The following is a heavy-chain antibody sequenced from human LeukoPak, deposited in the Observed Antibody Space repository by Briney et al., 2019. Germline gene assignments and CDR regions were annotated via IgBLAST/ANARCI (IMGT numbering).Heavy chain of an antibody. Sequence: SETLSLTCTVSGGSISSYYWSWIRQPAGKGLEWIGRIYTSGSTNYNPSLKSRVTMSVDTSKNQFSLKLSSVTAADTAVYYCARSHCSSTSCYSYYYYGVDVWGQGTTVTVSS. CDR2: IYTSGST. CDR1: GGSISSYY. D-gene: IGHD2-2*02. J-gene: IGHJ6*02. V-gene: IGHV4-4*07. CDR3: ARSHCSSTSCYSYYYYGVDV.